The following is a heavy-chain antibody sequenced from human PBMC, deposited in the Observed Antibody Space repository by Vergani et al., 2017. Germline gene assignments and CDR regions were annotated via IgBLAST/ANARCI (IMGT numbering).Heavy chain of an antibody. V-gene: IGHV4-30-4*08. J-gene: IGHJ6*02. CDR1: GGSISSGDYY. CDR3: ASRNREYYYDSSVTVDF. CDR2: IYYSGST. Sequence: QVQLQESGPGLVKPSQTLSLTCTVSGGSISSGDYYWSWIRQPPGKGLEWIGYIYYSGSTYYNPSLKSRVTISVDTSKNQFSLKLSSVTAADTAVYYCASRNREYYYDSSVTVDFWGQGTTVTVSS. D-gene: IGHD3-22*01.